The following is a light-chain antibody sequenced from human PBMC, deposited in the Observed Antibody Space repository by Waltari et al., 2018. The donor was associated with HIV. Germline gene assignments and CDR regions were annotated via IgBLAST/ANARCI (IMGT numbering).Light chain of an antibody. J-gene: IGLJ3*02. Sequence: QSALTQPASVSGSLGQSITISCIGTSSDIATYVSWYQHHPDNAPRLVIYDANTRPSGIPLRFSGSKSCNTASLTISGLQAEDEAVYYCASYTRTSTVVFGGGTKVTVL. CDR1: SSDIATY. CDR2: DAN. CDR3: ASYTRTSTVV. V-gene: IGLV2-14*01.